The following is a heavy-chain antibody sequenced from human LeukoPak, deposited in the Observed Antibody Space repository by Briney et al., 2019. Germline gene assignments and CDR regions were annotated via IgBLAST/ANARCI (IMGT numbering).Heavy chain of an antibody. CDR2: IYSGGST. D-gene: IGHD3-3*01. J-gene: IGHJ5*02. Sequence: PGGSLRLSCAASGFTVSSNYMSWVRQAPGKGLEWVSVIYSGGSTYYADSVKGRFTISRDNSKNTLYLQMNSLRAEDTAVYYCANPYYDFWSGENWFDPWGQGTLVTVSS. V-gene: IGHV3-53*01. CDR3: ANPYYDFWSGENWFDP. CDR1: GFTVSSNY.